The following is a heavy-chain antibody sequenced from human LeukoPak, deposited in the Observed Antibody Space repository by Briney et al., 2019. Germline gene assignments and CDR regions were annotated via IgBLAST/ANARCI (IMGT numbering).Heavy chain of an antibody. CDR3: AKEEEMATIRRYCYFDY. D-gene: IGHD5-24*01. CDR1: GYSFTSYW. V-gene: IGHV3-23*01. J-gene: IGHJ4*02. Sequence: GESLKISCKGSGYSFTSYWIGWVRQAPGKGLEWVSAISGSGGSTYYADSVKGRFTISRDNSKNTLYLQMNSLRAEDTAVYYCAKEEEMATIRRYCYFDYWGQGTLVTVSS. CDR2: ISGSGGST.